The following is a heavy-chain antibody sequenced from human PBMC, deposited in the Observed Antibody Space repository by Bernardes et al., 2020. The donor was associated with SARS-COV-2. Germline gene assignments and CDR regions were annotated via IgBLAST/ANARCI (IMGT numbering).Heavy chain of an antibody. D-gene: IGHD2-21*02. J-gene: IGHJ4*02. CDR1: GFTLTSYA. CDR2: ISGDTDDT. Sequence: GGSLRLSCAASGFTLTSYAMSWVRQAPGKGLEWVSGISGDTDDTYYAASVKGRFTVSRDNSLNTLFLQMNSLRAEDTAVYYCAKDYCGGDCDFFDYWGQGTLVSVSS. V-gene: IGHV3-23*01. CDR3: AKDYCGGDCDFFDY.